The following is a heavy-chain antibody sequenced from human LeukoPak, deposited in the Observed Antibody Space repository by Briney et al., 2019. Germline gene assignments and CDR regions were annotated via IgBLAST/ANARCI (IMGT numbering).Heavy chain of an antibody. CDR3: ARGQYQLLTFDY. CDR2: INAGNGNT. D-gene: IGHD2-2*01. J-gene: IGHJ4*02. CDR1: GYTFTSYA. V-gene: IGHV1-3*03. Sequence: GASVKVSCKASGYTFTSYAMHWVRQAPGQRLEWMGWINAGNGNTKYSQEFQGRVTITRDTSATTAYMELSSLRSEDMAVYYCARGQYQLLTFDYWGQGTLVTVSS.